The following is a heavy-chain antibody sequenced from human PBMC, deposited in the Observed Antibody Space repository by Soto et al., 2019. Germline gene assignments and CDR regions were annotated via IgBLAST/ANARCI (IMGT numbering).Heavy chain of an antibody. CDR2: ISGSGGST. J-gene: IGHJ4*02. CDR1: GFTFSSYA. D-gene: IGHD6-19*01. CDR3: AIRSSGWDFGY. Sequence: EVQLLESGGGLVQPGGSLRLSCAASGFTFSSYAMSWVRQAPGKGLEWVSAISGSGGSTYYADSLKGGFTISRDKSKNTLYLQMNRLTAEDTAVYYCAIRSSGWDFGYWGQGTLVTVSS. V-gene: IGHV3-23*01.